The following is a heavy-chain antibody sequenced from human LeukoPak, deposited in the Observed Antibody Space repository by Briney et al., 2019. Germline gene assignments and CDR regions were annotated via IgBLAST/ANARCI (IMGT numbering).Heavy chain of an antibody. CDR1: GYTFTSYG. Sequence: GASVKVSCKASGYTFTSYGISWVRQAPGQGLEWMGWISAYNGNTNYAQKLQGRVTMTTDTSTSTAYMELRSLRSDDTAVCYCARDNRGSYSKGAFDIWGQGTMVTVSS. CDR3: ARDNRGSYSKGAFDI. CDR2: ISAYNGNT. J-gene: IGHJ3*02. V-gene: IGHV1-18*01. D-gene: IGHD1-26*01.